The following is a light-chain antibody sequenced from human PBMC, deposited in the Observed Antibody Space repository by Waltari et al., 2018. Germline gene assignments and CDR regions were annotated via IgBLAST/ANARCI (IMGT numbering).Light chain of an antibody. CDR3: QQYNSFSPWA. CDR2: KTS. CDR1: QSISSW. J-gene: IGKJ1*01. V-gene: IGKV1-5*03. Sequence: DIQMTQSPSTLSASAGDRVTITCRASQSISSWLAWYQQQPGKATNLLIYKTSTLESGVPSRFSGSRSGTEFNRTTSSLQPCDFATYYSQQYNSFSPWAFGQGTKVEIK.